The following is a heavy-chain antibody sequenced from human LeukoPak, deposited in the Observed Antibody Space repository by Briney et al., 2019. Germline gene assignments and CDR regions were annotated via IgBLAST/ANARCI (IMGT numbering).Heavy chain of an antibody. V-gene: IGHV3-15*01. J-gene: IGHJ4*02. D-gene: IGHD3-10*01. Sequence: KSGGSLRLSCAASGFTFSKAWMSWVRQAPGKGLERVGRIKSKTDGGTTDYAAPVKGRFTISRDDSRNTLSLQMSSLKTEDTAVYYCTTITMIREHEDYWGQGTLVTVSS. CDR2: IKSKTDGGTT. CDR1: GFTFSKAW. CDR3: TTITMIREHEDY.